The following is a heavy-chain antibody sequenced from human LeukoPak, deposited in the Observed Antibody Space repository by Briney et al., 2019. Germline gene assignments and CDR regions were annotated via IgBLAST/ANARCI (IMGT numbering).Heavy chain of an antibody. J-gene: IGHJ3*02. CDR2: TYYMSKWYN. CDR1: GDSVSSNRAT. CDR3: ARDQPWTTGFDI. V-gene: IGHV6-1*01. Sequence: SQTLSLTCAMSGDSVSSNRATWNWIRQSPSRGLEWLGRTYYMSKWYNDYAVSVKSRITINPDTSKNQFSLQLNSVTPEDTAVYFCARDQPWTTGFDIWGQGTMVTVSS. D-gene: IGHD2-8*02.